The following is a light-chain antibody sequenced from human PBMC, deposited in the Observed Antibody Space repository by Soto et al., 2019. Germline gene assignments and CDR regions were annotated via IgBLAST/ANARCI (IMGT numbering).Light chain of an antibody. CDR1: QSVSSH. Sequence: EIVLTQSPATLSLSPGERATLSCRASQSVSSHLTWYQQKPGQAPRLLIYDASNRATGIPARFSGSGSGTDFTLTISSLEPEDFAVYYCQQRSDWPRTFGQGTKVDI. CDR3: QQRSDWPRT. J-gene: IGKJ2*01. CDR2: DAS. V-gene: IGKV3-11*01.